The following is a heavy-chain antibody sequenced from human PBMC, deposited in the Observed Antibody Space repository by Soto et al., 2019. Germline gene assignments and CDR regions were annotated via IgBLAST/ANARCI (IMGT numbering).Heavy chain of an antibody. CDR1: GGSISSSSYY. CDR2: IYYSGST. CDR3: ARLKGLDYGSGSPSYYYYYMDV. Sequence: PSETLSLTCTVSGGSISSSSYYWGWIRQPPGKGLEWIGSIYYSGSTYYNPSLKSRVTISVDTSKNQFSLKLSSVTAADTAVYYCARLKGLDYGSGSPSYYYYYMDVWGKGTTVTVSS. V-gene: IGHV4-39*01. J-gene: IGHJ6*03. D-gene: IGHD3-10*01.